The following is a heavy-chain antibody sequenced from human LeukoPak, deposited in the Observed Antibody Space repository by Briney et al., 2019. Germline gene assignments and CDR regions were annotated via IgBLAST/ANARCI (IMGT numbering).Heavy chain of an antibody. J-gene: IGHJ5*02. Sequence: SEALSLTCTVSGASISTNTYYWAWIRQPPGKGLEWIANIFYNGNTYYNPSLKSRVTISIDTSNNQFSLKLISVTAADMAVYYCARLNKPGWFDPWGQGTLVTVSS. D-gene: IGHD1-14*01. CDR3: ARLNKPGWFDP. CDR1: GASISTNTYY. V-gene: IGHV4-39*07. CDR2: IFYNGNT.